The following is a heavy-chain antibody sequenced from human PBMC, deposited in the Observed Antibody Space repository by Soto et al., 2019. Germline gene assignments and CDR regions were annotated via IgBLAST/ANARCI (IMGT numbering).Heavy chain of an antibody. J-gene: IGHJ2*01. CDR1: GASINNNDYY. D-gene: IGHD3-22*01. CDR3: ARMSYFYDKWYFDL. Sequence: KSSETLSLTCTVSGASINNNDYYWSWIRQAPGKGLEWIGYVYYSGTTDYIPSLKSRLSMSIDKSQNQFTLKLNFVTAADTATYYCARMSYFYDKWYFDLWGRGTLVTVSS. V-gene: IGHV4-30-4*01. CDR2: VYYSGTT.